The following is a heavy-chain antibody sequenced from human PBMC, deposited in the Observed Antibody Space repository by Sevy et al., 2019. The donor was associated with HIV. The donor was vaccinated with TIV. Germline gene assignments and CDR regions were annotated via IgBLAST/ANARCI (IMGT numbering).Heavy chain of an antibody. V-gene: IGHV3-7*01. CDR1: GFSLNIYW. CDR3: VRAIAADGSF. D-gene: IGHD6-13*01. J-gene: IGHJ4*02. Sequence: GGSLRLSCAASGFSLNIYWMSWVRQAPGKGLEWVANIKQDGSVKYYVDSVKGRFTISRDNARNLLYLQMNSLRAEDTALYYCVRAIAADGSFWGQGTLVTFSS. CDR2: IKQDGSVK.